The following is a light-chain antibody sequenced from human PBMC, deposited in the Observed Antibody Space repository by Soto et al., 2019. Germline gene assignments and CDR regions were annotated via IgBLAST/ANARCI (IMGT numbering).Light chain of an antibody. CDR2: DAS. Sequence: DIQMTQSPSSLSASVGDRVAITCRASQNIRNYLNWYQQKPGKAPRVLIYDASSLESGVPSRFSGSGSGTEFTLTISSLQPDDFATYYCQQYNSYPWTFGQGTKVEIK. CDR1: QNIRNY. J-gene: IGKJ1*01. V-gene: IGKV1-5*01. CDR3: QQYNSYPWT.